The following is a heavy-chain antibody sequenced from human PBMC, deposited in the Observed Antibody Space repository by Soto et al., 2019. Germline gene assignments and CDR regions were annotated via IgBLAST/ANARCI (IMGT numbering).Heavy chain of an antibody. J-gene: IGHJ4*02. V-gene: IGHV1-2*02. CDR3: RVTGVSEVDY. D-gene: IGHD2-8*01. Sequence: GASVKVSCKASGYTFTGYYIHWVRQAPGQGLEWMAWIDPNSGGTKSAQKFQGRVTMTRDTSISTVYMELSRLRSDDTALYYCRVTGVSEVDYWGQGTLVTVSS. CDR1: GYTFTGYY. CDR2: IDPNSGGT.